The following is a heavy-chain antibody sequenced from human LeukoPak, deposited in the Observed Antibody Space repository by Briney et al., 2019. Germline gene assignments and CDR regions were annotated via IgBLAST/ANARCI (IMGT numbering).Heavy chain of an antibody. V-gene: IGHV1-69-2*01. CDR2: VDPEDGET. CDR1: GYTFTDYY. J-gene: IGHJ4*02. Sequence: ASVKISCKVSGYTFTDYYMHWVQQAPGKGLEWMGLVDPEDGETIYAEKFQGRVTITADKSTDTAYLELSSLRSEDTAVYYCATVLGATHFDYWGQGTLVTVSS. D-gene: IGHD1-26*01. CDR3: ATVLGATHFDY.